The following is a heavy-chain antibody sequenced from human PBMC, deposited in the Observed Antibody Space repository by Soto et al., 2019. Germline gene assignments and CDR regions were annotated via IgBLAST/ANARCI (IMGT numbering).Heavy chain of an antibody. J-gene: IGHJ6*02. CDR1: GFTFSSYC. V-gene: IGHV3-48*02. CDR2: ISSSSSTI. Sequence: GESLRLSCAAYGFTFSSYCMHWVRQAPGKGLEWVSYISSSSSTIYYADSVKGRFTISRDNAKNSLYLQMNSLRDEDTAVYYCAIDVGYSSSSSGYYYYGMDVRRQVHTVT. CDR3: AIDVGYSSSSSGYYYYGMDV. D-gene: IGHD6-13*01.